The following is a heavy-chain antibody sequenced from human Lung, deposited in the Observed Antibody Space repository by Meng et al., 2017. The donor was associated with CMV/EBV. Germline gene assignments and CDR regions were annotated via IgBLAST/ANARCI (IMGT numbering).Heavy chain of an antibody. D-gene: IGHD3-22*01. Sequence: GESXKISCAASGFTFNTYAMHWVRQAPGKGLEWVAVISYDGSNKYTADSVQGRLTISRDNSKNNLYLQMNSLTVEDTAVYYCVRDQGGESMIAVLIGRFGMDVWXQGTTVTVSS. CDR2: ISYDGSNK. CDR1: GFTFNTYA. J-gene: IGHJ6*02. CDR3: VRDQGGESMIAVLIGRFGMDV. V-gene: IGHV3-30-3*01.